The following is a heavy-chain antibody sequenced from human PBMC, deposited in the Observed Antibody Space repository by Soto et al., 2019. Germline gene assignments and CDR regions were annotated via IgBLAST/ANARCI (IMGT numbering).Heavy chain of an antibody. V-gene: IGHV4-39*01. J-gene: IGHJ4*02. CDR1: GDSIRNRNYY. CDR3: ARGISLGPSGYYLDF. CDR2: RYDDAST. Sequence: QLQLQESGPGLVKPSETLSLSCSVSGDSIRNRNYYWAWIRQPPGKGLEWIVSRYDDASTFYNPSLKCRVTLSIDTSKKQLSLKVTSVTAADTAFYYCARGISLGPSGYYLDFWGQGTLVTVSS. D-gene: IGHD3-22*01.